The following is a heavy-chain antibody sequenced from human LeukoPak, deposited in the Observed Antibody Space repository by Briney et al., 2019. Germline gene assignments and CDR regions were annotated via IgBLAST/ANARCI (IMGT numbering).Heavy chain of an antibody. V-gene: IGHV1-69*04. CDR1: GYTFTSYG. CDR2: IIPILGIA. D-gene: IGHD6-19*01. CDR3: ARYNRSGWYYFDY. Sequence: GASVKVSCKASGYTFTSYGISWVRQAPGQGLEWMGRIIPILGIANYAQKFQGRVTITADKSTSTAYMELSSLRSEDTAVYYCARYNRSGWYYFDYWGQGTLVTVSS. J-gene: IGHJ4*02.